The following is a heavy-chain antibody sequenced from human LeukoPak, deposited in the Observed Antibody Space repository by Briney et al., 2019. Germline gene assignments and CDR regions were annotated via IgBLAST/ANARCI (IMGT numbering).Heavy chain of an antibody. V-gene: IGHV3-15*01. Sequence: PGGSLRLSXAASGFTFSNAWMSWVCQAPGKRQEWVGRIKSKTDGGTTDYAAPVKGRFTISRDDSKNTLYLQMNSLKTEDTAVYYCTTFRFPPRATTLDYWGQGTLVTVSS. CDR3: TTFRFPPRATTLDY. CDR1: GFTFSNAW. CDR2: IKSKTDGGTT. J-gene: IGHJ4*02. D-gene: IGHD1-26*01.